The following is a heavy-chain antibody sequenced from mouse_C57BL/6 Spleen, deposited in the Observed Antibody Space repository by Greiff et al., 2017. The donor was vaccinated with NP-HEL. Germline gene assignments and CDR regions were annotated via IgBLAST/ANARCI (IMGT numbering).Heavy chain of an antibody. CDR1: GFNIKDYY. V-gene: IGHV14-2*01. CDR2: IDPEDGET. D-gene: IGHD1-1*01. J-gene: IGHJ1*03. Sequence: VQLQQPGAELVKPGASVKLSCTASGFNIKDYYMHSVKQRTEQGLERIGRIDPEDGETKYAPKFQGKATITADTSSNTAYLQLSSLTSEDTAVYYCARNYGSSHWYFDVWGTGTTVTVSS. CDR3: ARNYGSSHWYFDV.